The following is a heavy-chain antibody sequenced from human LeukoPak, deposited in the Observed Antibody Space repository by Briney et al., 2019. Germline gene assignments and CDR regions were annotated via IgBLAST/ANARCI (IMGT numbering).Heavy chain of an antibody. Sequence: PGGSLRLSCAASGFTVSSNYMSWVRQAPGKGLEWVSAIYSGGSTYYADSVKGRFTISRDNSKNTLYLQMNSLRAEDTAVYYCARDGKEQLCSGGSCYFYNWFDPWGQGTLVTVSS. D-gene: IGHD2-15*01. CDR3: ARDGKEQLCSGGSCYFYNWFDP. CDR2: IYSGGST. CDR1: GFTVSSNY. V-gene: IGHV3-66*01. J-gene: IGHJ5*02.